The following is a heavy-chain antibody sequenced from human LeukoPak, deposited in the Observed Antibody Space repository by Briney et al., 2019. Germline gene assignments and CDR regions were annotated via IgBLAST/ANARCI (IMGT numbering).Heavy chain of an antibody. Sequence: PSETLSLTCTVSGGSISSYYWSWIRQPPGKGLEWIGYIYYSGSTNYNPPLKSRVTISVDTSKNQFSLKLSSVTAADTAVYYCARGTIFGVVMHSYGMDVWGQGTRSPSP. J-gene: IGHJ6*02. CDR1: GGSISSYY. V-gene: IGHV4-59*08. CDR2: IYYSGST. CDR3: ARGTIFGVVMHSYGMDV. D-gene: IGHD3-3*01.